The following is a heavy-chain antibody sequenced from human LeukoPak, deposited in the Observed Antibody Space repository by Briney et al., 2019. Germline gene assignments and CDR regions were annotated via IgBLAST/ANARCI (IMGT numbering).Heavy chain of an antibody. CDR1: GGSISSSSYY. D-gene: IGHD1-20*01. Sequence: SETLSLTCTVSGGSISSSSYYWGWIRQPPGKGLEWIGSIYYSGSTYYNPSLKSRVTISVDTSKNQCSLKLSSVTAADTAVYDCARDITTDDAFDIWGQGTMVTVSS. V-gene: IGHV4-39*07. CDR2: IYYSGST. CDR3: ARDITTDDAFDI. J-gene: IGHJ3*02.